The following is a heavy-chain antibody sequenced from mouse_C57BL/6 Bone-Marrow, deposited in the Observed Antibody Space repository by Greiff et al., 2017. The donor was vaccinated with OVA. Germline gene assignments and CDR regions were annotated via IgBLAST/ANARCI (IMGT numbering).Heavy chain of an antibody. J-gene: IGHJ3*01. Sequence: QVQLQQSGAELARPGASVKLSCKASGYTFTSYGISWVKQRTGQGLEWIGEIYPRSGYTYYNEKFKGKATLTADTSSSTAYMELRSLTSEDSAVYFCARGSYFLFAYWGQGTLVTVSA. CDR2: IYPRSGYT. V-gene: IGHV1-81*01. CDR3: ARGSYFLFAY. D-gene: IGHD1-1*01. CDR1: GYTFTSYG.